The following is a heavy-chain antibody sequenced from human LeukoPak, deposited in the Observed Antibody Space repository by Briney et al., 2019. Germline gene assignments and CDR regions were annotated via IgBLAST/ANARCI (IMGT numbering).Heavy chain of an antibody. J-gene: IGHJ4*02. Sequence: SETLSLTCAVYGESLNSYYWSWVRQPPGEGLEWIGEIYESGTTKYNPSLKSRVAIPMAPSKQQFSLRLSSVTAADTAVYYCARGAWATRLASWGLGTPVIESS. V-gene: IGHV4-34*01. D-gene: IGHD2-15*01. CDR3: ARGAWATRLAS. CDR1: GESLNSYY. CDR2: IYESGTT.